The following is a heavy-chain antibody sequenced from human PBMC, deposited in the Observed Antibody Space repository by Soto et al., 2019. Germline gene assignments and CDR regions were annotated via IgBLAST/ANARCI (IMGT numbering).Heavy chain of an antibody. CDR3: ARDGGTLCSSTSCPMYNWFDP. CDR1: GGSISSGDYY. D-gene: IGHD2-2*01. V-gene: IGHV4-30-4*01. CDR2: IYYSGST. Sequence: PSETLSLTCTVSGGSISSGDYYWSWIRQPPGKGLEWIGYIYYSGSTYYNPSLKSRVTISVDTSKNQFSLKLSSVTAADTAVYYCARDGGTLCSSTSCPMYNWFDPWGKGTLVTVSS. J-gene: IGHJ5*02.